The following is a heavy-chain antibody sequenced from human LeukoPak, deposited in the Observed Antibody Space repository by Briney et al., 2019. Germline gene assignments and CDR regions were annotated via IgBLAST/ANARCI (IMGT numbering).Heavy chain of an antibody. CDR2: ISSSSSNI. Sequence: GGSLRLSCAASGFTFSTYSMNWVRQAPGKGLEWVSYISSSSSNIFYADSVKGRFTISRDNAKNTLSLQIHSLRFDDTAIYYCARDTSSDPHNVNWASNRLDPWGQGTLVTVSS. CDR1: GFTFSTYS. V-gene: IGHV3-48*04. D-gene: IGHD1-1*01. J-gene: IGHJ5*02. CDR3: ARDTSSDPHNVNWASNRLDP.